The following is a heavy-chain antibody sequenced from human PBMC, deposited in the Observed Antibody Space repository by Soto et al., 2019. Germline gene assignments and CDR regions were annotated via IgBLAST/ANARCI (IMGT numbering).Heavy chain of an antibody. Sequence: PSETLSLTCAVYGGSFSGYYWSWIRQPPGKGLEWIGEINHSGSTNYNPSLKSRVTISVDTSKNQFSLKLSSVTAADTAVYYCARGHSRGDGYNLTSRYFDYWGQGTLVTVSS. CDR3: ARGHSRGDGYNLTSRYFDY. D-gene: IGHD3-22*01. V-gene: IGHV4-34*01. J-gene: IGHJ4*02. CDR2: INHSGST. CDR1: GGSFSGYY.